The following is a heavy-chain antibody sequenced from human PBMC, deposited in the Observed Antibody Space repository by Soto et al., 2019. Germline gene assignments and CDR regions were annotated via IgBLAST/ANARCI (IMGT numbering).Heavy chain of an antibody. J-gene: IGHJ4*02. CDR3: ARLYGSRGPFDY. CDR1: GGSFSGYY. D-gene: IGHD6-13*01. V-gene: IGHV4-34*01. CDR2: MKHSGST. Sequence: QVQLQQWGAGLLKPSETLSLTCAVYGGSFSGYYWSWIRQPPGKGLEWIGEMKHSGSTNYNPSLKGRVTISVDTSKTQFSLKLSSVTAADTAVYYCARLYGSRGPFDYWGQGTLVTVSS.